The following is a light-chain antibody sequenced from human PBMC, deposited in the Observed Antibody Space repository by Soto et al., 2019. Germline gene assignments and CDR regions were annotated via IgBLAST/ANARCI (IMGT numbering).Light chain of an antibody. Sequence: DIQMAQSPSSLSASVGDRVTITCRASQNINIYLNWHQQKPGKAPKVLIYAASSLQSGVPSRFSGSGSGTDFTLTISSLQPEDFATYYCQQSSSVPRTFGQGTKLEI. CDR2: AAS. CDR1: QNINIY. J-gene: IGKJ2*01. V-gene: IGKV1-39*01. CDR3: QQSSSVPRT.